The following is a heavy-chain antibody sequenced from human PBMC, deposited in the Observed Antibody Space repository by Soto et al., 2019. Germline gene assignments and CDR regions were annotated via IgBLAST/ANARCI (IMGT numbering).Heavy chain of an antibody. V-gene: IGHV4-38-2*02. Sequence: PSETLSLTCAVSGYSISSGYYWGWIRQPPGKGLEWIGSIYPSGSTYYNPSLKSRVTISVDTSKNQFSLKLSSVTAADTAVYYCARDDLRYDYVWGSYRSGAFDIWGQGTTVTVSS. CDR1: GYSISSGYY. D-gene: IGHD3-16*02. J-gene: IGHJ3*02. CDR3: ARDDLRYDYVWGSYRSGAFDI. CDR2: IYPSGST.